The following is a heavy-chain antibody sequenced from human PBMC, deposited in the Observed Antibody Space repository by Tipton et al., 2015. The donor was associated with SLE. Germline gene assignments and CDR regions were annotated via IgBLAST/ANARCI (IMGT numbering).Heavy chain of an antibody. V-gene: IGHV3-7*03. CDR1: GFTFSSYA. CDR2: IKQDGSER. J-gene: IGHJ4*02. Sequence: GSLRLSCAASGFTFSSYAMTWIRQAPGKGLEWVANIKQDGSERYYVDSVKGRFTISRDNAKNSLYLQMNSLRAEDTAVYYCARDRLGFDYWGQGTLVTVSS. CDR3: ARDRLGFDY. D-gene: IGHD3-16*01.